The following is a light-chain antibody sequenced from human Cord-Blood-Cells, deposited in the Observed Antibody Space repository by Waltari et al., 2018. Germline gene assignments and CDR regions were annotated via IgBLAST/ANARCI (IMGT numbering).Light chain of an antibody. V-gene: IGKV4-1*01. CDR3: QQYYSTPPT. CDR2: WAS. J-gene: IGKJ1*01. CDR1: QSVLYSSNNKNY. Sequence: DIVMTQSPDSLAVSLGARDTINCKSSQSVLYSSNNKNYLAWYQQRPGQPPKLLIYWASTRESGVPDRFSGSGSGTNFTLTSSSLEAEDVAVYYCQQYYSTPPTFGQGTKVEIK.